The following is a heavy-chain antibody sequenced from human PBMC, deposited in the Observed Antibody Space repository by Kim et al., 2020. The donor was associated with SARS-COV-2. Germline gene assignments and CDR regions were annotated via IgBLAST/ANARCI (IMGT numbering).Heavy chain of an antibody. CDR3: ARGIAAAGGWFDP. CDR1: GGSISSYY. D-gene: IGHD6-13*01. Sequence: SETLSLTCTVSGGSISSYYWSWIRQPPGKGLEWIGYIYYSGSTNYNPSLKSRVTISVDTSKNQFSLKLSSVTAADTAVYYCARGIAAAGGWFDPWGQGTLVTVSS. V-gene: IGHV4-59*01. CDR2: IYYSGST. J-gene: IGHJ5*02.